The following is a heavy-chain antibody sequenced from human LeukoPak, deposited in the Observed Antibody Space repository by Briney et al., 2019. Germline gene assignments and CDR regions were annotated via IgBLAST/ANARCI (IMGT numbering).Heavy chain of an antibody. CDR1: GFTFRSYG. D-gene: IGHD3-3*01. CDR2: IQNDGSNE. J-gene: IGHJ3*02. CDR3: AKAFWSGYYDAFDI. V-gene: IGHV3-30*02. Sequence: GGSLRLSCAASGFTFRSYGMHWVRQAPGKGLEWVAYIQNDGSNEQYADSVKGRFSISRDSSKNILYLQMNSLRAEDTAVYYCAKAFWSGYYDAFDIWGQGTMVTVSS.